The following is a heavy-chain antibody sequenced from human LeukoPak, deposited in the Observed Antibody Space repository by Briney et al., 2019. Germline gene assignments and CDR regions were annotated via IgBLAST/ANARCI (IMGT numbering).Heavy chain of an antibody. Sequence: QSGGSLRLSCAASGFTFSSNWMHWVRQAPGKGLVWVSRINSDGSTTSYADSVRGRFTISRDNAKNTVYLQMNSLSVGDTAIYYCATVRTGPWNWVDPWGQGTLVTVSS. CDR1: GFTFSSNW. CDR2: INSDGSTT. J-gene: IGHJ5*02. CDR3: ATVRTGPWNWVDP. V-gene: IGHV3-74*01.